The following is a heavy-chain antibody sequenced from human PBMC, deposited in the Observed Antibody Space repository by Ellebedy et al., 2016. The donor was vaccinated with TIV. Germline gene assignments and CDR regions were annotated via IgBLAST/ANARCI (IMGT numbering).Heavy chain of an antibody. J-gene: IGHJ4*02. CDR2: ISGSGGST. CDR3: AKGARSWELKVGTFDY. D-gene: IGHD1-26*01. Sequence: GGSLRLSXAASGFTFSSYAMSWVRQAPGKGLEWVSAISGSGGSTYYADSVKGRFTISRDNSKNTLYLQMNSLRAEDTAVYYCAKGARSWELKVGTFDYWGQGTLVTVSS. V-gene: IGHV3-23*01. CDR1: GFTFSSYA.